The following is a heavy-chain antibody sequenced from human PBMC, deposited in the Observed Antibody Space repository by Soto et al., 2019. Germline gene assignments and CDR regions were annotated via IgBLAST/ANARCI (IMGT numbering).Heavy chain of an antibody. V-gene: IGHV3-64D*06. CDR2: ISSNGGST. CDR3: VKGHSSGILYNWFDP. Sequence: QTGGSLRLSCSASGFTFSSYAMHWVRQAPGKGLEYVSAISSNGGSTYYADSVKGRFTISRDNSKNTLYLQMSSLRAEDTAVYYCVKGHSSGILYNWFDPWGQGTLVTVSS. J-gene: IGHJ5*02. CDR1: GFTFSSYA. D-gene: IGHD3-22*01.